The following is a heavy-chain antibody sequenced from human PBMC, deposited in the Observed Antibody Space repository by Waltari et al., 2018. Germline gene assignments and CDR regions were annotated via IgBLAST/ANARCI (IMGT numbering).Heavy chain of an antibody. CDR3: ARDLGSSWYGGWFDP. Sequence: EVQLVESGGGLIQPGGSLRLSCAASGFTVSSNYMSRVRPAPGKGLEWVSVIYSGGSTYYADSVKGRFSISRDNSKNTLYLQMNSLRAEDTAVYYCARDLGSSWYGGWFDPWGQGTLVTVSS. V-gene: IGHV3-53*01. CDR1: GFTVSSNY. CDR2: IYSGGST. D-gene: IGHD6-13*01. J-gene: IGHJ5*02.